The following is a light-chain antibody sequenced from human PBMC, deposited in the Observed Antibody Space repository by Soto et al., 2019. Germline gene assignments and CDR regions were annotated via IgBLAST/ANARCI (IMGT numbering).Light chain of an antibody. CDR1: SGHSSYA. V-gene: IGLV4-69*01. Sequence: QLVLTQSPSASASLGASVKLTCTLSSGHSSYAIAWHQQQPEKGPRYLMKLNSDGSHSKGDGIPDRFSGSSSGAERYLAISSLHSEDEADYYCQTWGTGIHWVFGGATKLTVL. J-gene: IGLJ3*02. CDR2: LNSDGSH. CDR3: QTWGTGIHWV.